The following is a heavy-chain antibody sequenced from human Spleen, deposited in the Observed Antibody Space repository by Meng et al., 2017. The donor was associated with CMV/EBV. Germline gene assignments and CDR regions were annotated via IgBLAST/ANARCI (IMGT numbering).Heavy chain of an antibody. D-gene: IGHD1-26*01. Sequence: ASVKVSCKASGYTLTRYHMHWVQQAPGQGLEWMAIINPNGDSTNYAQRFQGRVTVTRDTPTSTVYMELSGLRSDDTAVYYCVRGGGELPWDYWGQGTLVTVSS. CDR3: VRGGGELPWDY. J-gene: IGHJ4*02. CDR1: GYTLTRYH. CDR2: INPNGDST. V-gene: IGHV1-46*01.